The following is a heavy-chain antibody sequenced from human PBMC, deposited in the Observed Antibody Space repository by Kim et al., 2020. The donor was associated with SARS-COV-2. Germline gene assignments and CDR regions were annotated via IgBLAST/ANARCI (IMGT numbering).Heavy chain of an antibody. CDR3: ARGYYDSILGYYFDY. J-gene: IGHJ4*02. D-gene: IGHD3-22*01. CDR2: IGTAGDT. CDR1: GFTFSSYD. Sequence: GGSLRLSCAASGFTFSSYDMHWVRQATGKGLEWVSAIGTAGDTYYPGSVKGRFTISRENAKNSLYLQMNSLRAGDTAVYYCARGYYDSILGYYFDYWGQGTLVTVSS. V-gene: IGHV3-13*01.